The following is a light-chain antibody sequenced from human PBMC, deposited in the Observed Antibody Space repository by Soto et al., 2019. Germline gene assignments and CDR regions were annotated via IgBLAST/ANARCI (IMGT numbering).Light chain of an antibody. CDR1: QGISSY. V-gene: IGKV1-8*01. CDR3: QQLNDYPLT. J-gene: IGKJ4*01. CDR2: AAS. Sequence: AIRMTQSPSSLSASTGDVVTITFRASQGISSYLAWYQQKPGKAPKLLIYAASTLQSGVPSRFSGSGSGTDFTLTISSLQPEDFATFYCQQLNDYPLTFGGGTKVDIK.